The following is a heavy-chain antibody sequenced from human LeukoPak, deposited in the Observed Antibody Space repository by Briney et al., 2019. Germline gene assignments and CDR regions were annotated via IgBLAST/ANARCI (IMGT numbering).Heavy chain of an antibody. CDR3: ARVFSTNYYDNRGWFDP. J-gene: IGHJ5*02. D-gene: IGHD3-22*01. V-gene: IGHV4-39*07. CDR2: IYYSGST. Sequence: SETLSLTCTVSGGSISSSNLYWGWIRQPPGKGLEWIATIYYSGSTYYNPSLKSRVTISVDTSKNQFSLKLSSVTAADTAVYYCARVFSTNYYDNRGWFDPWGQGTLVTVSS. CDR1: GGSISSSNLY.